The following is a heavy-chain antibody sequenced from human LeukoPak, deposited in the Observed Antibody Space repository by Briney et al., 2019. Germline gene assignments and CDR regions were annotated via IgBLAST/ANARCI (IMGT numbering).Heavy chain of an antibody. J-gene: IGHJ5*02. V-gene: IGHV4-59*08. D-gene: IGHD1-14*01. Sequence: SETLSLTCSVSGVSISSHYWSWIRQPPGKGLEWIAYTHSSGDTSYSASLKSRVTISLDTSENQFSLKLTSVTAADTAVYYCARHDNWNHGTDWFDPWGQGTLVIVSS. CDR1: GVSISSHY. CDR3: ARHDNWNHGTDWFDP. CDR2: THSSGDT.